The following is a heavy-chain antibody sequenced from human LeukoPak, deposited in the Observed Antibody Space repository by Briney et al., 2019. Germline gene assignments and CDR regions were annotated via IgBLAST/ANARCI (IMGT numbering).Heavy chain of an antibody. J-gene: IGHJ4*02. CDR3: ASGYYDSGGRAVPDIFDY. Sequence: ASVKVSCKASGYTFTGYYMHWVRQAPGQGLEWMGWINPNSGGTNYAQKFQGRVTMTRDTSISTGYMELSSLRSDDTAVYYCASGYYDSGGRAVPDIFDYWGQGTLVTVSS. CDR2: INPNSGGT. D-gene: IGHD3-22*01. CDR1: GYTFTGYY. V-gene: IGHV1-2*02.